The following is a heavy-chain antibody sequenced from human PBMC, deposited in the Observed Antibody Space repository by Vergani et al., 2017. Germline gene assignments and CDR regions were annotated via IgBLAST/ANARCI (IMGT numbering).Heavy chain of an antibody. CDR1: GGSISSYY. CDR2: IHYSGST. J-gene: IGHJ4*02. Sequence: QVQLQESGPGLVKPSETLSLTCTVSGGSISSYYWSWIRQPPGKGLEWIGYIHYSGSTNYNPTLKSRVTISVDTSKNQSSLKLSSVTAADTAVYYCARGTGTGSFNFDYWGQGTLVTGSS. D-gene: IGHD3-10*01. CDR3: ARGTGTGSFNFDY. V-gene: IGHV4-59*01.